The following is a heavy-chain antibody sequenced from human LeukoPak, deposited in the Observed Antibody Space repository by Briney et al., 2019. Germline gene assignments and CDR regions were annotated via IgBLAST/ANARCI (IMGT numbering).Heavy chain of an antibody. V-gene: IGHV1-8*01. Sequence: ASVKVSCKASGYTFTSYDINWVRQATGQGLEWMGWMNPNSGNTGYAQKFQGRVTMTRNTSISTAYMELSSLRSEDTAVYYCARVSWFPGTSYYYMDVWGKGTTVTVSS. CDR1: GYTFTSYD. CDR2: MNPNSGNT. J-gene: IGHJ6*03. CDR3: ARVSWFPGTSYYYMDV. D-gene: IGHD1-1*01.